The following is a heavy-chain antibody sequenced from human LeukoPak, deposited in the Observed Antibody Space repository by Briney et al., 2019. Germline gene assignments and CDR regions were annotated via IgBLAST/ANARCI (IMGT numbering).Heavy chain of an antibody. Sequence: SETLSLTCTVSGGSISSYYWSWIRQPPGKGLERIGYIYTSGSTNYNPSLKSRVTISVDTSKNQFSLKLSSVTAADTAVYYCARHNRLYYYDSSGYYGGYFDYWGQGTLVTVSS. D-gene: IGHD3-22*01. J-gene: IGHJ4*02. CDR2: IYTSGST. V-gene: IGHV4-4*09. CDR3: ARHNRLYYYDSSGYYGGYFDY. CDR1: GGSISSYY.